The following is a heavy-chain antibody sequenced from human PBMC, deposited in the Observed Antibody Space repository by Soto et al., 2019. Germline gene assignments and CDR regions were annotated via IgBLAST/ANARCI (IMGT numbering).Heavy chain of an antibody. J-gene: IGHJ5*02. CDR1: ASSISNRSYY. CDR2: IFYTGPT. D-gene: IGHD3-3*01. CDR3: LGLPPRSVAARDGRVNSFGP. V-gene: IGHV4-39*01. Sequence: SVTLSRTCTVSASSISNRSYYWGWVRQPPGKRLEWIGDIFYTGPTYYSPSLKSRISISVDTSKEQFSLNLTSVTAADTAVYICLGLPPRSVAARDGRVNSFGPWAPGTRETV.